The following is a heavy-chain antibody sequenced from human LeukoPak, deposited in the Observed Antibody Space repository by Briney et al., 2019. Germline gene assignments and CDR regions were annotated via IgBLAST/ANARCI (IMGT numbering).Heavy chain of an antibody. J-gene: IGHJ4*02. CDR1: GYTFTGYY. D-gene: IGHD2-15*01. CDR2: INPNSGGT. V-gene: IGHV1-2*02. CDR3: ARDWCSGGSCYSALFDY. Sequence: ASVKVSRKASGYTFTGYYMHWVRQAPGQGLEWMGWINPNSGGTNYAQKFQGRVTMTRDTSISTAYMELSRLRSDDTAVYYCARDWCSGGSCYSALFDYWGQGTLVTVSS.